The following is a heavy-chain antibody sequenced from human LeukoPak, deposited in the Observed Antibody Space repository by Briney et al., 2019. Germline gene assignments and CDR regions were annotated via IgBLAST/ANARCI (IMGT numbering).Heavy chain of an antibody. Sequence: PEASVKVSCKASGYTFTGYYMHWVRQAPGQGLEWMGWINPNSGGTNYAQKFQGRVTMTRDTSISTAYMELRSLRSDDTAVYYCAKAAGWAYDDYERRFDPWGQGTLVTVSS. D-gene: IGHD4-17*01. J-gene: IGHJ5*02. V-gene: IGHV1-2*02. CDR3: AKAAGWAYDDYERRFDP. CDR1: GYTFTGYY. CDR2: INPNSGGT.